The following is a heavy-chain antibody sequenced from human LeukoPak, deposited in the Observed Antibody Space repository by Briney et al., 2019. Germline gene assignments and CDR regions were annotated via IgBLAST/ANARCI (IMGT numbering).Heavy chain of an antibody. V-gene: IGHV3-48*01. CDR1: GFTFSNFA. J-gene: IGHJ4*02. D-gene: IGHD3-10*01. CDR2: ISSSYSPI. CDR3: ARDNPWEMVRGVIDY. Sequence: GGSLRLSCAASGFTFSNFAMNWVRQAPGKGLEWTSYISSSYSPIYYADSVKGRFTVSRDNARNSLYLQMNSLRAEDTAVYYCARDNPWEMVRGVIDYWGQGTLVTVSS.